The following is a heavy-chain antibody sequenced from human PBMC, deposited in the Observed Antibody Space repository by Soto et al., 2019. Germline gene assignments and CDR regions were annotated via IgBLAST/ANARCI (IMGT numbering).Heavy chain of an antibody. V-gene: IGHV3-33*01. CDR1: GFTFSSYG. Sequence: GGSLRLSCAASGFTFSSYGMHWVRQAPGKGLEWVAVIWYDGSNKYYADSVKGRFTISRDNAKNSLYLQMNSLRAEDTAVYYCARDPYSSESKWGEESAYYYYGMDVWGQGTTVTVSS. J-gene: IGHJ6*02. D-gene: IGHD6-19*01. CDR3: ARDPYSSESKWGEESAYYYYGMDV. CDR2: IWYDGSNK.